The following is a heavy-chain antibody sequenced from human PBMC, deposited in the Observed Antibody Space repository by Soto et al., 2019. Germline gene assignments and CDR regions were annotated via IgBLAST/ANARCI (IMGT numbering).Heavy chain of an antibody. CDR3: VHTSGWQHTT. CDR2: LYWDDDN. D-gene: IGHD1-1*01. V-gene: IGHV2-5*02. CDR1: GFSLSTRAVG. Sequence: QITLKESGPTLVKPTQTLTLSCTFSGFSLSTRAVGVAWIRQPPGEALEWLALLYWDDDNRYSPSLKSRLTITKDTSKNQVNLTRINMDPEDTATYYCVHTSGWQHTTWGQGALVTVSS. J-gene: IGHJ5*02.